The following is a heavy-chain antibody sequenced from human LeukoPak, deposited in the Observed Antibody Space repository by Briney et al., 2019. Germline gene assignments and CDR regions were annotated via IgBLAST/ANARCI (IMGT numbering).Heavy chain of an antibody. CDR1: GFTFSSYS. Sequence: PGGSLRLSCAASGFTFSSYSMNWVRQAPGKGLEWVSSINILSNYIYYADSVKGRFTISRDNAKNSLYLQMNSLRAEDTAVYYCARGSHSSSWYSEFDYWGQGTLVTVSS. D-gene: IGHD6-13*01. V-gene: IGHV3-21*01. J-gene: IGHJ4*02. CDR3: ARGSHSSSWYSEFDY. CDR2: INILSNYI.